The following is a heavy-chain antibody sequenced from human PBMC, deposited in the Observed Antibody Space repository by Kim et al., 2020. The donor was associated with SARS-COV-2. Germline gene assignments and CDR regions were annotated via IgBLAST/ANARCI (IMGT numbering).Heavy chain of an antibody. Sequence: SQTLSLTCAISRDSVSSGGSAWNWFRQSPSRGLEWLGRTYYRSKWYFDFGSSVSGRVSIKPDTSKNQFSLQLNSVTPEDTAVYYCARDAVEAVDYFDAWGQGTLVTVSS. D-gene: IGHD4-17*01. J-gene: IGHJ5*02. CDR2: TYYRSKWYF. CDR1: RDSVSSGGSA. CDR3: ARDAVEAVDYFDA. V-gene: IGHV6-1*01.